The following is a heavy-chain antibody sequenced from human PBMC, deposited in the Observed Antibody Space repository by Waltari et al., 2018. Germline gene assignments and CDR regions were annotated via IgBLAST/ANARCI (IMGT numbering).Heavy chain of an antibody. CDR2: IYYSGST. V-gene: IGHV4-59*11. D-gene: IGHD4-17*01. CDR1: GGSIRSHY. CDR3: AREPYGADDAFDI. Sequence: QVQLQESGPGLVKPSETLSLTCTVSGGSIRSHYWSWLRQPPGKGLEWIGYIYYSGSTNYNPSLKSRVTISVDTSKNQFSLKLSSVTAADTAVYYCAREPYGADDAFDIWGQGTMVTVSS. J-gene: IGHJ3*02.